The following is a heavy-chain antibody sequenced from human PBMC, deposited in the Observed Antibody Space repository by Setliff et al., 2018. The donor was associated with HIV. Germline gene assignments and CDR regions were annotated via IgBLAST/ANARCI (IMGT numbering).Heavy chain of an antibody. CDR1: GFSFSAYG. D-gene: IGHD3-22*01. J-gene: IGHJ3*02. CDR3: ARGDFYDSSGYFTDAFDI. CDR2: IWYDGSKK. V-gene: IGHV3-33*01. Sequence: GGSLRLSCVASGFSFSAYGMYWIRQAPGKGLEWVAFIWYDGSKKYYVDSVKGRFTISRDNAKNSLYLQMNSLRAEDTAVYYCARGDFYDSSGYFTDAFDIWGQGTMVTVSS.